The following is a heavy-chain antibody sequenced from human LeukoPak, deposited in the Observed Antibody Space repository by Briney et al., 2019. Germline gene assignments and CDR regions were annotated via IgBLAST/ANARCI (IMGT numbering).Heavy chain of an antibody. Sequence: GGSLRLSSAASGFTFSNAYMNWVRQAPGKGLEWVGRIRSKNDGATTDYAAPVKNRFTISRDDSKNTLYLKMNSMKTEDTAVYYCINQKTYYYDSSGYHRAFDFWGQGTMVTVSS. CDR3: INQKTYYYDSSGYHRAFDF. V-gene: IGHV3-15*01. J-gene: IGHJ3*01. D-gene: IGHD3-22*01. CDR2: IRSKNDGATT. CDR1: GFTFSNAY.